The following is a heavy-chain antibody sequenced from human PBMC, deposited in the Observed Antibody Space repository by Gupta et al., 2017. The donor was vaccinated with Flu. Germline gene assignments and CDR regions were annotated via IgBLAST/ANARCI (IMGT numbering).Heavy chain of an antibody. J-gene: IGHJ4*02. Sequence: MSWGRQAPGKGLEWVANIKQDGSEKYYVDSVKGRFTISRDNAKNSLYLQMNSLRAEDTAVYYCARDGDFWSGYVRYYFDYWGQGTLVTVSS. V-gene: IGHV3-7*01. CDR3: ARDGDFWSGYVRYYFDY. CDR2: IKQDGSEK. D-gene: IGHD3-3*01.